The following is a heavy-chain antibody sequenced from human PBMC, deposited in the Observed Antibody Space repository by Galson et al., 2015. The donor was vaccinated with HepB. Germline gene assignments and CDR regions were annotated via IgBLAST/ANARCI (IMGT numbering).Heavy chain of an antibody. CDR1: GGTFSSYA. V-gene: IGHV1-69*10. CDR3: ARDPGVVGATVGDY. Sequence: SVKVSCKASGGTFSSYAISWVRQAPGQGLEWMGGIIPILGIANYAQKFQGRVTITADKSTSTAYMELSSLRSEDTAVYYCARDPGVVGATVGDYWGQGTLVTVSS. J-gene: IGHJ4*02. D-gene: IGHD1-26*01. CDR2: IIPILGIA.